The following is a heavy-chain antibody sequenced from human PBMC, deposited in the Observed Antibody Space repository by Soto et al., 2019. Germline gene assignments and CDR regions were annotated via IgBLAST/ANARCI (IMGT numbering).Heavy chain of an antibody. Sequence: EVQLLESGGGLVQPGGSLRLSCAASGFTFSSYAMSWVRQAPGKGLEWVSAISGSGGSTYYADSVKGRFPIARDNSKNTLYLQMNSLRAEDTAVYYCAKGQFPYYYYGMDVWGQGTTVTVSS. J-gene: IGHJ6*02. D-gene: IGHD2-21*01. V-gene: IGHV3-23*01. CDR3: AKGQFPYYYYGMDV. CDR2: ISGSGGST. CDR1: GFTFSSYA.